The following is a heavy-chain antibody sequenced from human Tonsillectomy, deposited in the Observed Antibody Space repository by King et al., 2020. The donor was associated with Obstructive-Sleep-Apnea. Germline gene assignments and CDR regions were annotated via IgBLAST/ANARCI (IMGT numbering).Heavy chain of an antibody. J-gene: IGHJ5*01. V-gene: IGHV1-69*01. CDR3: ARDQCSNGVCYSGRWFDS. D-gene: IGHD2-8*01. CDR1: GGTFSSSS. CDR2: IIPALGTP. Sequence: QLVQSGAEVKKPGSSVKVSCKASGGTFSSSSISWVRQAPGQGLEWMGAIIPALGTPNYAQRFQGRVTITADESTTTAYMELSSLRSEDTAVYYCARDQCSNGVCYSGRWFDSWGQGSLVTVSS.